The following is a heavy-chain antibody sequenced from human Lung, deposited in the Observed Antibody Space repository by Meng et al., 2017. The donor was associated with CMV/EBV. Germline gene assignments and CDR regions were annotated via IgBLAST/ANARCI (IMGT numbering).Heavy chain of an antibody. Sequence: QGPLREAGPELVKPPATLSLTRAVSGDSITNHNWWAWVRQPPGKGLEWIGEIPHRGSSAYNPSLKSRVSMSIDKSKNQFSLKLTSVTAADTAVYHCLRRSGGSVWGQGTLVTVSS. V-gene: IGHV4-4*03. CDR2: IPHRGSS. CDR1: GDSITNHNW. D-gene: IGHD3-10*01. CDR3: LRRSGGSV. J-gene: IGHJ1*01.